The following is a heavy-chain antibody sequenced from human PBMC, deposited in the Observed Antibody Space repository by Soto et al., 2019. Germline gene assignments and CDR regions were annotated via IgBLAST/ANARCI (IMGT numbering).Heavy chain of an antibody. J-gene: IGHJ3*02. V-gene: IGHV3-74*01. CDR1: GFTFSSYG. Sequence: PGGSLRLSCEASGFTFSSYGMHWVRQAPGKGLVWVSRIDTYGSATRYADSVKGRFTISRDNAKNTLYLQMSTLRAEDTAVYYCARVLKSSGWDNDVFDIWGQGTMVTVSS. CDR2: IDTYGSAT. D-gene: IGHD6-19*01. CDR3: ARVLKSSGWDNDVFDI.